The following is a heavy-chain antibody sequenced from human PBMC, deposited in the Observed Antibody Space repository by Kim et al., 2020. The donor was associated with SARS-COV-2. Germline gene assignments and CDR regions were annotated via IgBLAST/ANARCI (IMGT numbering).Heavy chain of an antibody. Sequence: SRVTISGDTSKNQFSLKLSSVTAADTAVYYCARGLYDYVLGSYRSASFDYWGQGTLVTVSS. CDR3: ARGLYDYVLGSYRSASFDY. J-gene: IGHJ4*02. D-gene: IGHD3-16*02. V-gene: IGHV4-31*02.